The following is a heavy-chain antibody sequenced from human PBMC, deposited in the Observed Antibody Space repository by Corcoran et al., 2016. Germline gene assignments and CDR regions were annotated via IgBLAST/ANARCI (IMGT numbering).Heavy chain of an antibody. CDR3: ATAGTVAGRISGNWFDP. J-gene: IGHJ5*02. Sequence: QVQLVESGGGVVQPGRYLRLSCAASGFTFSSYGMHWVRQAPGKGLEWVAVISYDGSNKYYADSVKGRVTISRDNSKNTLYLQMNSLRAEDTAVYYCATAGTVAGRISGNWFDPWAQGTLVTVSS. CDR1: GFTFSSYG. D-gene: IGHD6-19*01. CDR2: ISYDGSNK. V-gene: IGHV3-30*03.